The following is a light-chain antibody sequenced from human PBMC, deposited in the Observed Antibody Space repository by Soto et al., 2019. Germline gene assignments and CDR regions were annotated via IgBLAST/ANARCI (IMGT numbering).Light chain of an antibody. J-gene: IGKJ1*01. CDR1: QSISSN. V-gene: IGKV3-15*01. Sequence: EIVMTQSPATLSVSPVERATLSCRASQSISSNLAWYQQKPGQAPRLLIYGASTRATGIPARFSGSGSGTEFTLTISSLQSEDFAVYYCQQYNNWITFGQGTKVDIK. CDR2: GAS. CDR3: QQYNNWIT.